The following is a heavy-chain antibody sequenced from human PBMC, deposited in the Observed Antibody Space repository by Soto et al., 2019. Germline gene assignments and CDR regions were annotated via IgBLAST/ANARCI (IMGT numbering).Heavy chain of an antibody. CDR1: GYTIPTYG. J-gene: IGHJ6*02. CDR3: AMVDVYVTPSPQDV. Sequence: ASVNVSCLASGYTIPTYGIRWVRPPPGQGLEWIGWISAYNGNTNYAQNLQGRLTLTTDTSTTTAYMELRSLRSNDTAIYYCAMVDVYVTPSPQDVWGQGTTVTVSS. CDR2: ISAYNGNT. D-gene: IGHD3-16*01. V-gene: IGHV1-18*01.